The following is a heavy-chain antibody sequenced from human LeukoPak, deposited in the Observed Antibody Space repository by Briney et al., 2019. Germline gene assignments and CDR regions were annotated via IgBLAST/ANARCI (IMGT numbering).Heavy chain of an antibody. Sequence: SETLSLTCTVSGGSISSYYWSWIRQPPGKGLEWIGYIYYSGSTNYNPSLKSRVTISVDTSKNQFSLKLSSVTAADTAVYYCARAYYYGSGSYYALRYWGQGTLVTVSS. CDR2: IYYSGST. CDR1: GGSISSYY. D-gene: IGHD3-10*01. CDR3: ARAYYYGSGSYYALRY. J-gene: IGHJ4*02. V-gene: IGHV4-59*01.